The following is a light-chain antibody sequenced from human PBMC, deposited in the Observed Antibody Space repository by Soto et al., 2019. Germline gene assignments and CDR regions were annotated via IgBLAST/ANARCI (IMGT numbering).Light chain of an antibody. CDR1: QGIRND. CDR3: RQYDYSRT. CDR2: DVS. V-gene: IGKV1-17*01. J-gene: IGKJ1*01. Sequence: DIQMTQSPSSLSASVGDRVTITCRASQGIRNDLGWYQQKPGKAPKLLIYDVSNLETGVPSRFSGSGSGTEFSLTIRSLQPDDFASYYCRQYDYSRTFGQGTKVDIK.